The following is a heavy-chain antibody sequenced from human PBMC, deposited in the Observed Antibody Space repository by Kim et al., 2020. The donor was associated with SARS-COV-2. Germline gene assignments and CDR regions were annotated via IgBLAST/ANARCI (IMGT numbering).Heavy chain of an antibody. CDR2: IYPGDSDT. CDR1: GYSFTSYW. J-gene: IGHJ6*02. V-gene: IGHV5-51*01. CDR3: ARHRKLVGATKFDYYYYGMDV. Sequence: GESLKISCKGSGYSFTSYWIGWVRQMPGKGLEWMGIIYPGDSDTRYSPSFQGQVTISADKSISTAYLQWSSLKASDTAMYYCARHRKLVGATKFDYYYYGMDVWGQGTTVTVSS. D-gene: IGHD1-26*01.